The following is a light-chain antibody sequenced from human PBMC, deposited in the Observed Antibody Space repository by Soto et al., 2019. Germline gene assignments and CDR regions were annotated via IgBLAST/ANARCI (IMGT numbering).Light chain of an antibody. CDR3: SSYTRTSAVV. J-gene: IGLJ2*01. CDR1: TSDVGGYNY. V-gene: IGLV2-14*03. Sequence: QSVLTQPASVSGSPGQSITISCTGTTSDVGGYNYVSWYQQHPGKAPKLIIFDVSNRPSGVSNRFSGSKSGNTASLTISRLQGEDEADYFCSSYTRTSAVVFGGGTKLTVL. CDR2: DVS.